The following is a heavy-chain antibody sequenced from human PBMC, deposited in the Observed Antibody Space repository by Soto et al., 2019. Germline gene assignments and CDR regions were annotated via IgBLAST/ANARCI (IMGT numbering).Heavy chain of an antibody. CDR1: GGSVSSGSYY. V-gene: IGHV4-61*01. CDR2: IYYSGST. CDR3: ARGTGHYYGMDV. J-gene: IGHJ6*02. D-gene: IGHD2-2*01. Sequence: LYRTCTVSGGSVSSGSYYWSWSLQPPGKGLEWIGYIYYSGSTNYNPSLTSRVTLSVDTSKNQFSLKLSSVTAADPAVYYCARGTGHYYGMDVWGQATTATVSS.